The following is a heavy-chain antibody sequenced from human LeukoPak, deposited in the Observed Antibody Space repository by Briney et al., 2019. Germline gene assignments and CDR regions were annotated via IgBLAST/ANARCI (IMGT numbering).Heavy chain of an antibody. V-gene: IGHV3-30*03. Sequence: GGSLRLSCVASGFTFSSYGVHWVRQAPGKGLEWVAVISYDGSNKYYADSVKGRFTISRDNSKNTLYLQMNSLRAEDTAVYYCAMEEDGSGSLDYWGQGTLVTVSS. CDR2: ISYDGSNK. J-gene: IGHJ4*02. D-gene: IGHD3-10*01. CDR1: GFTFSSYG. CDR3: AMEEDGSGSLDY.